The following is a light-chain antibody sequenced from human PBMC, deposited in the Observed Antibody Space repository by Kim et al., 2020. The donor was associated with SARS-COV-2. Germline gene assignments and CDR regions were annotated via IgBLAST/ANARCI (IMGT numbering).Light chain of an antibody. CDR2: EVN. CDR1: SSDY. J-gene: IGLJ2*01. Sequence: ASGFPEKSVTISCTETSSDYVSWYQHNPGKAPKLIIYEVNKRPSGVPARFSGSKSGKTAFLTVSGIQADDEADYYCNSYAGNNIVVFGGGTQLTVL. CDR3: NSYAGNNIVV. V-gene: IGLV2-8*01.